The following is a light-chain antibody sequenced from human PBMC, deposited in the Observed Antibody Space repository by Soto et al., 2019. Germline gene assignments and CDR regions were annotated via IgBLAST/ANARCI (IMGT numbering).Light chain of an antibody. J-gene: IGKJ5*01. V-gene: IGKV1-27*01. CDR2: AAS. CDR3: QTESSFIT. CDR1: QGISNF. Sequence: DIQMTQSPSSLSASVGDRVTITCRASQGISNFLAWYQQKPGKVPKLLISAASTLQSGVPSRFSGSGSGTDFTLTITSLQPEDVATYYCQTESSFITFGQGTRLEI.